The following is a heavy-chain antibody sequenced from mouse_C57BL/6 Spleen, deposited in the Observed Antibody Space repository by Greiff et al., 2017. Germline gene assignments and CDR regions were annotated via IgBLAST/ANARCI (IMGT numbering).Heavy chain of an antibody. Sequence: VQLQQSGPELVKPGASVKIPCKASGYTFTDYNMDWVKQSHGKSLEWIGDINPNNGGTIYNQKFKGKATLTVDKSSSTAYMELRSLTSEDTAVYYCARFVYYDYDGRGYFDVWGTGTTVTVSS. D-gene: IGHD2-4*01. CDR3: ARFVYYDYDGRGYFDV. CDR1: GYTFTDYN. V-gene: IGHV1-18*01. CDR2: INPNNGGT. J-gene: IGHJ1*03.